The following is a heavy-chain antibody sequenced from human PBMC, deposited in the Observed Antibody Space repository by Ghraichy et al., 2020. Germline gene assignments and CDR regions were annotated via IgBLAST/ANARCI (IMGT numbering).Heavy chain of an antibody. J-gene: IGHJ3*02. CDR3: AKFGAFDI. V-gene: IGHV3-23*01. Sequence: GGSLRLSCAASGFTFSTYGMTWVRQAPGKGLEWVSAITGSDLRTYYADSVKGRFTISRDNSKNTLYLQMSSLRAEDTAVYYCAKFGAFDIWGQGTTVTVSS. CDR2: ITGSDLRT. D-gene: IGHD3-10*01. CDR1: GFTFSTYG.